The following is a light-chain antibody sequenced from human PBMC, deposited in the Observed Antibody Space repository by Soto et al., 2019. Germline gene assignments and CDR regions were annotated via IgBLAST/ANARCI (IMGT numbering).Light chain of an antibody. CDR1: QSLSGGY. CDR3: QQNGSLPIT. V-gene: IGKV3-20*01. J-gene: IGKJ5*01. Sequence: EIVLTQSPGTLSLSRGERATLSCRASQSLSGGYLAWFQQKPGQTPRLLIYSASNRATGIPDRFSGSGSGTDFTLTISRLEPEAFVVYYCQQNGSLPITFGQGTRLEIK. CDR2: SAS.